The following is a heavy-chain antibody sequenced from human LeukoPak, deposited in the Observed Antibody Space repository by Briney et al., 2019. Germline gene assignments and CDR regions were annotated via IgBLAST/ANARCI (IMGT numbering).Heavy chain of an antibody. Sequence: PGGSLRLSCAASGFTFSSYAMSWVRQAPGKGLEWVSAISGSGGSTYYADSVKGRFTISRDNSKNTLYLQMNSLRAEDTAVYYCAKEEPFGENYYDSSGYLDYWGQGTLVTVSS. D-gene: IGHD3-22*01. CDR3: AKEEPFGENYYDSSGYLDY. CDR2: ISGSGGST. CDR1: GFTFSSYA. V-gene: IGHV3-23*01. J-gene: IGHJ4*02.